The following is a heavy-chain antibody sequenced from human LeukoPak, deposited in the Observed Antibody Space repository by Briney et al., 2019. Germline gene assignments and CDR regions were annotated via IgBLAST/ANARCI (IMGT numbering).Heavy chain of an antibody. J-gene: IGHJ4*02. CDR3: VKDQVDY. Sequence: GGSLRLSCAVSGFTFSIYDMTWVRQAPGKGLEWVSSIRHSGDKTYYADSVKGRFTISRDNSKNTLYLQMNSLRAEDTAMYYCVKDQVDYWGQGTLVTVSS. CDR2: IRHSGDKT. CDR1: GFTFSIYD. V-gene: IGHV3-23*01.